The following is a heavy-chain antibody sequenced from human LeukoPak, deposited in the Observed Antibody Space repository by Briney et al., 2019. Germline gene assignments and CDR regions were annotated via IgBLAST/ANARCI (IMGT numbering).Heavy chain of an antibody. CDR1: GGSISSYY. CDR3: ARWRWLHRAFDI. J-gene: IGHJ3*02. V-gene: IGHV4-59*01. D-gene: IGHD5-12*01. Sequence: SETLSLTCTVSGGSISSYYWSWLRQPPGKGLEGIGYIYYSGSTNYNPSLTSRVTISVDTSKNQFSLKLSSVTAADTAVYYCARWRWLHRAFDIWGQGTMVTVSS. CDR2: IYYSGST.